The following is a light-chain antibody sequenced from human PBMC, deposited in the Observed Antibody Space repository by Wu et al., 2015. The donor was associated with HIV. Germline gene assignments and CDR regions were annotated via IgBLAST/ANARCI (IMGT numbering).Light chain of an antibody. J-gene: IGKJ1*01. V-gene: IGKV1-5*03. CDR2: KAS. Sequence: DIQVTQSPPTLSASVGDRVTITCRASQSISNWLAWYQQKPGKAPKLLIYKASHLEGGVPSRFSGSGSGTVFTLTISSLQPEDFATYYCQQYDSYPTFGQGTKVEMK. CDR3: QQYDSYPT. CDR1: QSISNW.